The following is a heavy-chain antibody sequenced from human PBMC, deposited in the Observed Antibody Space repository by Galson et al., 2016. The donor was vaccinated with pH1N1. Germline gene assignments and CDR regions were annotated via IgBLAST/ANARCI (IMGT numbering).Heavy chain of an antibody. CDR2: IYPSDSDT. J-gene: IGHJ6*02. D-gene: IGHD3-22*01. V-gene: IGHV5-51*01. CDR1: GYSFTNYW. CDR3: ARQDTSGFGFYHSGMDV. Sequence: QSGAEVTKPGESLKISCKGSGYSFTNYWIAWVRQMPGKGLEWMGIIYPSDSDTRYSPSFQGQVTISADTSINTAYLQWSSLQASDTAVSYCARQDTSGFGFYHSGMDVWGQVTAVTVSS.